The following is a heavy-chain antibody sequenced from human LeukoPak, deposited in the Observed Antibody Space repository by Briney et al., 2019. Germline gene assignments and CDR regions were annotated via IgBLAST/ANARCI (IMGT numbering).Heavy chain of an antibody. CDR1: GGTFSSYA. CDR2: IIPIFGTA. D-gene: IGHD3-10*01. V-gene: IGHV1-69*13. J-gene: IGHJ4*02. CDR3: ARSPMVRGVIALFDY. Sequence: ASVKVSCKASGGTFSSYAISWVRQAPGQGLEWMGGIIPIFGTANYAQKFQGRVTITADESTSTAYMELSSLRSEDTAVYYCARSPMVRGVIALFDYWGQGTLVTVSS.